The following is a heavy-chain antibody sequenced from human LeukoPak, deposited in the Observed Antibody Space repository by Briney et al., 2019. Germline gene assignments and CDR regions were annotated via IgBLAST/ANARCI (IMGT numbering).Heavy chain of an antibody. Sequence: PGGSLRLSCAASGFTFSSYSMNWVRQAPGKGLEWVSSISSSSTTIYYADSVKGRFTISRDNAKNSLYLQMNSLRAEDTAVYYCAREGQWLLRVGAFDIWGQGTMVTVSS. CDR2: ISSSSTTI. V-gene: IGHV3-48*04. CDR3: AREGQWLLRVGAFDI. J-gene: IGHJ3*02. CDR1: GFTFSSYS. D-gene: IGHD3-22*01.